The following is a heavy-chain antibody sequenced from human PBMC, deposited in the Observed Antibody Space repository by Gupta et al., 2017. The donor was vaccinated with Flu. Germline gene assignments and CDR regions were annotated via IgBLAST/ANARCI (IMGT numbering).Heavy chain of an antibody. D-gene: IGHD2-2*01. J-gene: IGHJ6*02. V-gene: IGHV1-69*01. Sequence: PGQGLEWLGGIIPIFGTSNYAQKFQGRVTLTADESTSTAYMELSSLRSEDTAVYYCARDCGEHCSSTRHTHYYYAMDVWGQGTTVTVSS. CDR3: ARDCGEHCSSTRHTHYYYAMDV. CDR2: IIPIFGTS.